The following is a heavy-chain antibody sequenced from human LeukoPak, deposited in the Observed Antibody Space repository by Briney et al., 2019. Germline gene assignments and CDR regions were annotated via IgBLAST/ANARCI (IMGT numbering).Heavy chain of an antibody. CDR3: AKNRDSSDYPRDFDY. V-gene: IGHV3-30*02. J-gene: IGHJ4*02. CDR1: RFTFSSYG. CDR2: IRHDGSYQ. D-gene: IGHD6-19*01. Sequence: PGGSLRLSCAASRFTFSSYGMHWVRQTPGTGLEWVAFIRHDGSYQQYADSVKGRFTVSRDNSKDTVYLQMNSLRTEDAAVYYCAKNRDSSDYPRDFDYWGQGTLVTVSS.